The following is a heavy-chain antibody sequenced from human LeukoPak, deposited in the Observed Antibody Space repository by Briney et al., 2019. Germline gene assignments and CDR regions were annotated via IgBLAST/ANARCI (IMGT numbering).Heavy chain of an antibody. D-gene: IGHD3-3*01. CDR3: ARADYDFWSGYPDAFDI. CDR1: GYSISSGYY. V-gene: IGHV4-38-2*01. CDR2: IYHSGST. Sequence: SETLSLTCAVSGYSISSGYYWGWIRQPPGKGLEWIGSIYHSGSTYYNPSLKSRVTISVDTSKKQFSLKLSSVTAADTAVYYCARADYDFWSGYPDAFDIWGQGTMVTVSS. J-gene: IGHJ3*02.